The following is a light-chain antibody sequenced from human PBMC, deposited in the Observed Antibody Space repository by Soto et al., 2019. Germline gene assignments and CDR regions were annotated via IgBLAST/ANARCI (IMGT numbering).Light chain of an antibody. V-gene: IGKV1-39*01. Sequence: IQMTQSPSSLSASVVDRFTITFLASQSISNYLNWYQHKPGKAPKLLIYDASSLQSGVPSRFSGSGSGTDFTLTISSLQPEDFATYYCQQFNNYEGTFGPGTKVDIK. CDR3: QQFNNYEGT. CDR2: DAS. CDR1: QSISNY. J-gene: IGKJ3*01.